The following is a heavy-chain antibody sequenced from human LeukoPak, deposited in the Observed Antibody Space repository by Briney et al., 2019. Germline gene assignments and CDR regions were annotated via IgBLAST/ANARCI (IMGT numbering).Heavy chain of an antibody. V-gene: IGHV3-23*01. CDR2: ISSSGDTT. CDR3: AKGDRVAAAAMVDY. D-gene: IGHD6-13*01. Sequence: PGGSLRLSCAASGFTFSSYAMSWVRQARGKGVEWVSTISSSGDTTYYADSVKGRFTISRDNSKTTLYGQMNSLRVEDTAIYYCAKGDRVAAAAMVDYWGQGTLVTVSS. CDR1: GFTFSSYA. J-gene: IGHJ4*02.